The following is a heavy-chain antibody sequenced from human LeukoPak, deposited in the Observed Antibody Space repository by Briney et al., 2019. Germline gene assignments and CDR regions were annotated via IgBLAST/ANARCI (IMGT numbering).Heavy chain of an antibody. D-gene: IGHD5-12*01. CDR1: GFTFSSYG. V-gene: IGHV3-30*03. Sequence: GRSLRLSCAASGFTFSSYGMHWVRQAPGKGLEWVSFISYDGSNKYSADSVKGRFTISRDNSKSTLYLQMNSLRAEDTAVYYCARDIIVATTPYYYYYGMDVWGQGTTVTVSS. J-gene: IGHJ6*02. CDR2: ISYDGSNK. CDR3: ARDIIVATTPYYYYYGMDV.